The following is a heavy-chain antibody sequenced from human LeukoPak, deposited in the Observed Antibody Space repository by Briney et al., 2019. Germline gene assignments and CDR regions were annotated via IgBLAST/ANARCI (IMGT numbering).Heavy chain of an antibody. CDR2: INHSGST. J-gene: IGHJ5*02. CDR1: GGSFSGYY. Sequence: SETLSLTCAVYGGSFSGYYWSWIRQPPGKGLEWIGEINHSGSTNYNPSLKSRVTISVDTSKNQFSLKLSSVTPADTAVYYCARRKNTAIAMVRGVRGGLNWFDPWGQGTLVTVSS. CDR3: ARRKNTAIAMVRGVRGGLNWFDP. V-gene: IGHV4-34*01. D-gene: IGHD3-10*01.